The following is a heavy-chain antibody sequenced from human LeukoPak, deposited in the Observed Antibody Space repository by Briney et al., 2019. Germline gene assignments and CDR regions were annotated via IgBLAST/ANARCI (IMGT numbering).Heavy chain of an antibody. CDR2: IWYDGSNE. Sequence: PGGSLRLSCAASGFTFSNAWMSWVREAPGKGLEWVAVIWYDGSNENYADTVKGRFTISRDNSKNMLNLQVNSLRAEDTAVYYCARRSAVGTHGMDVWGKGTTVTVSS. V-gene: IGHV3-33*08. J-gene: IGHJ6*04. D-gene: IGHD6-13*01. CDR1: GFTFSNAW. CDR3: ARRSAVGTHGMDV.